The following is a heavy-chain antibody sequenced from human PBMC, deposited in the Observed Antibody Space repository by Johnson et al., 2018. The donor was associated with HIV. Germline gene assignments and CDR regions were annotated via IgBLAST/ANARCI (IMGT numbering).Heavy chain of an antibody. Sequence: QVQLVESGGGVVQPGGSLRLSCAASGFTFNSYGMHWVRQAPGKGLEWVTFIRYDGSDKYYADAVKGRFTISRTNAHNSLFLQMSRLRPEDTAMYYCARGQRATDIWAQGTMVTVSS. CDR3: ARGQRATDI. V-gene: IGHV3-30*02. J-gene: IGHJ3*02. CDR2: IRYDGSDK. CDR1: GFTFNSYG.